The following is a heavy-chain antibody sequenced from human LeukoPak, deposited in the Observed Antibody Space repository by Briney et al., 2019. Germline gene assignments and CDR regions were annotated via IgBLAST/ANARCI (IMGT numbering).Heavy chain of an antibody. CDR1: GFTFSSYE. V-gene: IGHV3-48*03. J-gene: IGHJ3*02. CDR2: ISSSGSTI. Sequence: PGGSLRLSCAASGFTFSSYEMNWVRQAPGKGLEWVSYISSSGSTIYYADPVKGRFTISRDNAKNSLYLQMNSLRAEDTAVYYCARDKVLGIWPDAFDIWGQGTMVTVSS. D-gene: IGHD1-14*01. CDR3: ARDKVLGIWPDAFDI.